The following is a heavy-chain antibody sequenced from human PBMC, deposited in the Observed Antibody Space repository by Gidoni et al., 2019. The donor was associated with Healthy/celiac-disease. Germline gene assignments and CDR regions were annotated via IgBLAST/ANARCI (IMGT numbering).Heavy chain of an antibody. CDR1: GFNFRSYA. CDR3: ARDLAVAGSAFDI. Sequence: QVQLVESGGGVVQPGRSLRLSWAASGFNFRSYAMPWVRQAPGKGLECVAVISYDGSNKYYADSVKGRFTISRDNSKNTLYLQMNSLRAEDTAVYYCARDLAVAGSAFDIWGQGTMVTVSS. CDR2: ISYDGSNK. V-gene: IGHV3-30-3*01. D-gene: IGHD6-19*01. J-gene: IGHJ3*02.